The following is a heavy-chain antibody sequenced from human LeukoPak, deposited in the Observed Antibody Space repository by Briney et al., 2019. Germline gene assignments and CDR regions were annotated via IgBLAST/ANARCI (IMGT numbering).Heavy chain of an antibody. CDR2: INPSGGST. CDR3: AREDSSGSYYFDY. CDR1: GYTFTSYY. V-gene: IGHV1-46*01. Sequence: ASVKVSCKTSGYTFTSYYMHWARQAPGQGLEWMGIINPSGGSTRYAQKFQGRVTMTRDTSTSTVYMELSSLRSEDTAVYYCAREDSSGSYYFDYWGQGTLVTVSS. J-gene: IGHJ4*02. D-gene: IGHD3-22*01.